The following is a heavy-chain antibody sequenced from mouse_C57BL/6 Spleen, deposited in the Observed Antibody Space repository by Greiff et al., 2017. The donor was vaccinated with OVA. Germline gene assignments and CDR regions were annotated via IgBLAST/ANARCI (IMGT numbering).Heavy chain of an antibody. CDR1: GYTFTDYN. Sequence: VQLKESGPELVKPGASVKMSCKASGYTFTDYNMHWVKQSHGKSLEWIGYINPNNGGTSYNQKFKGKATLTVNTSSSTAYMELRSLTSEESAVYYCARAGTAYAMDYWGQGTSVTVAS. CDR3: ARAGTAYAMDY. CDR2: INPNNGGT. J-gene: IGHJ4*01. D-gene: IGHD4-1*01. V-gene: IGHV1-22*01.